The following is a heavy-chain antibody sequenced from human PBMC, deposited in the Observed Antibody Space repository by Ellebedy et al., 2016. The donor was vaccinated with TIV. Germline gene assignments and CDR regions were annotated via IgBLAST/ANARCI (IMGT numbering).Heavy chain of an antibody. J-gene: IGHJ3*02. V-gene: IGHV3-66*01. CDR3: ARTGRYFDWLLSGDAFDI. CDR2: IYSGGST. CDR1: GFTVSSNY. Sequence: GESLKISXAASGFTVSSNYMSWVRQAPGKGLEWVSVIYSGGSTYYADSVKGRFTISRDNSKNTLYLQMNSLRAEDTAVYYCARTGRYFDWLLSGDAFDIWGQGTMVTVSS. D-gene: IGHD3-9*01.